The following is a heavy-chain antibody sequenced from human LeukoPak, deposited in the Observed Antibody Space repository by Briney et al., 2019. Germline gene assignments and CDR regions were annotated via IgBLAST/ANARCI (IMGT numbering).Heavy chain of an antibody. J-gene: IGHJ3*02. V-gene: IGHV1-8*01. CDR3: ARGVGDFWSGYYPAGAFDI. Sequence: ASVKVSCKASGCTFTSYDINWVRQATGQGLEWMGWMNPNSGNTGYAQKFQGRVTMTRNTSISTAYMELSSLRSEDTAVYYCARGVGDFWSGYYPAGAFDIWGQGTMVTVSS. D-gene: IGHD3-3*01. CDR1: GCTFTSYD. CDR2: MNPNSGNT.